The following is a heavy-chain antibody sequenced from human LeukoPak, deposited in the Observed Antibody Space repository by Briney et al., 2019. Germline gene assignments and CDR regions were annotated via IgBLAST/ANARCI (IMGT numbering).Heavy chain of an antibody. V-gene: IGHV1-2*02. CDR2: INPNSGGT. CDR1: GYTFTGYY. D-gene: IGHD3-16*01. J-gene: IGHJ6*03. CDR3: ARDSPPLGQDYYYYYYMDV. Sequence: GASVKVSCKASGYTFTGYYMHWVRQAPGQGLEWMGWINPNSGGTNYAQKFQGRVTMTRDTSISTAYMELSRLRSDDTAVYYCARDSPPLGQDYYYYYYMDVWGKGTTVTVSS.